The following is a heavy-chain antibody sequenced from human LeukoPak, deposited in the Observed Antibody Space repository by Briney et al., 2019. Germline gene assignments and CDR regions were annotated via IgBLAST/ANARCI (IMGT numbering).Heavy chain of an antibody. CDR2: ISGSGGST. CDR3: ATTMVRGVIYYFDY. CDR1: GFTFSSYA. J-gene: IGHJ4*02. D-gene: IGHD3-10*01. Sequence: GGSLRLSCAASGFTFSSYAMSWVRQAPGKGLEWVSAISGSGGSTYYADSVKGRFTIPRDNSKNTLYLQMNSLRAEDTAVYYCATTMVRGVIYYFDYWGQGTLVTVSS. V-gene: IGHV3-23*01.